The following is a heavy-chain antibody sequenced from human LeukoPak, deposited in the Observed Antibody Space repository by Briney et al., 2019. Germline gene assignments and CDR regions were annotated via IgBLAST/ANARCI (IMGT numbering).Heavy chain of an antibody. CDR3: ARGPVVPAAIGAFDI. CDR1: GFTFSSYS. CDR2: ISSSSSYI. V-gene: IGHV3-21*01. D-gene: IGHD2-2*01. J-gene: IGHJ3*02. Sequence: AGGSLRLSCAAPGFTFSSYSVNWVRQAPGKGLEWVSSISSSSSYIYYADSVKGRFTISRDNAKNSLYLQMNSLRAEDTAVYYCARGPVVPAAIGAFDIWGQGTMVTVSS.